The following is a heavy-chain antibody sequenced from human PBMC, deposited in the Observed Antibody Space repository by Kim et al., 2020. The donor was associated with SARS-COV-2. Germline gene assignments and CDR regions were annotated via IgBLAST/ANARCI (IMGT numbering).Heavy chain of an antibody. J-gene: IGHJ4*02. V-gene: IGHV3-7*04. CDR3: ARGNALAY. D-gene: IGHD3-16*01. CDR1: GFTFSSYL. CDR2: IKQDGSEK. Sequence: GGSLRLSCVASGFTFSSYLMSWVRQAPGKGLEWVATIKQDGSEKYYVDSVKGRFTISRDNAKNSLYLETNSLRAEDTAVYFCARGNALAYWGQGTLATVS.